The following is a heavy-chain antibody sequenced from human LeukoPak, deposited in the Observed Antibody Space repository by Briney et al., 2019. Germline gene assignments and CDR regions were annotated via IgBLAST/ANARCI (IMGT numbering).Heavy chain of an antibody. D-gene: IGHD6-19*01. Sequence: ASVKVSCKASGGTFTSYAISWGRHAPGQGLEWMGGIIPIFGTANYAQKFQGRVTITAAESTSTAYMELSSLRSEDTAVFFCARGVQGWNFDYWGQGTLVTVSS. CDR2: IIPIFGTA. CDR1: GGTFTSYA. CDR3: ARGVQGWNFDY. V-gene: IGHV1-69*13. J-gene: IGHJ4*02.